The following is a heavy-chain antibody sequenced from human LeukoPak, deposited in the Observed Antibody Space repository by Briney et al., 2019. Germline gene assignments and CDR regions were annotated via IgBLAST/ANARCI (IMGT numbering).Heavy chain of an antibody. J-gene: IGHJ4*02. Sequence: SETLSLTCTVSGGSIRSYYWSWIRQPPGKGLEWIGYIYYSGSTNYNPSLKSRVTISVDTSKNQFSLKLSSVTAADTAVYYCAREFNDSSGYYLDYWGQGTLVTVSS. CDR1: GGSIRSYY. V-gene: IGHV4-59*01. D-gene: IGHD3-22*01. CDR3: AREFNDSSGYYLDY. CDR2: IYYSGST.